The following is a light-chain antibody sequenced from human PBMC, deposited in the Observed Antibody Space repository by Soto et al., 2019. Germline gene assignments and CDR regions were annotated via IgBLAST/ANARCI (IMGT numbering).Light chain of an antibody. CDR2: SAT. CDR1: QSVLYSSNNKNY. Sequence: DIVMTQSPDSLAVSLGERATINCKSSQSVLYSSNNKNYLAWYQQKPGKAPKLLIYSATVLQSGVPSRFSGSGSGTDFTLTISRLQPEDSATYYCQQTYTIPWTFGQGTKVDIK. J-gene: IGKJ1*01. CDR3: QQTYTIPWT. V-gene: IGKV4-1*01.